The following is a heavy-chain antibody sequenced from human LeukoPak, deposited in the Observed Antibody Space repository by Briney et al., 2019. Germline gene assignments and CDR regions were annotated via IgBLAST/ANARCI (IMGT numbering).Heavy chain of an antibody. J-gene: IGHJ5*02. V-gene: IGHV4-61*01. CDR3: ARDGWAAAGTQYNWFDP. CDR1: GGSVSSGCYY. D-gene: IGHD6-13*01. Sequence: SETLSLTCTVSGGSVSSGCYYWSWIRQPPGKGLEWIGYIYYSGSTNYNPSLKSRVTISVDTSKNQFSLKLSSVTAADTAVYYCARDGWAAAGTQYNWFDPWGQGTLVTVSS. CDR2: IYYSGST.